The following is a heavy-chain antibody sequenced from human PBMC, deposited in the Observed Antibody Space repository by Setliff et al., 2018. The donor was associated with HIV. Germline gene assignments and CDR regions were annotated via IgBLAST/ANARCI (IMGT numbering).Heavy chain of an antibody. CDR3: AKEHWGSNWSGLGV. Sequence: GGSLRLSCAASGFIFEDFTMNLVRQVPGKGLEWVALISWDGSSAYYADSVKGRFTISRDNSKNSLFLQMHSLKTEDTALYYCAKEHWGSNWSGLGVWGQGTTVTVSS. V-gene: IGHV3-43*01. CDR1: GFIFEDFT. J-gene: IGHJ6*02. CDR2: ISWDGSSA. D-gene: IGHD6-13*01.